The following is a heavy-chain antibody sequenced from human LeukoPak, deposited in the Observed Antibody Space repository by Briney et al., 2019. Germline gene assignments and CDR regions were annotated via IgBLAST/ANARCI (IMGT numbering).Heavy chain of an antibody. CDR3: ARGGSGYDSFYYYGMDV. V-gene: IGHV4-59*01. J-gene: IGHJ6*02. CDR1: GGSISGYY. CDR2: IYDSGST. D-gene: IGHD5-12*01. Sequence: SETLSLTCTVSGGSISGYYWSWIRQPPGKGLEWIGYIYDSGSTNYNPSLKSRVTISVDTSKNQFSLKLSSVAAADTAVYFCARGGSGYDSFYYYGMDVWGQGTTVTVSS.